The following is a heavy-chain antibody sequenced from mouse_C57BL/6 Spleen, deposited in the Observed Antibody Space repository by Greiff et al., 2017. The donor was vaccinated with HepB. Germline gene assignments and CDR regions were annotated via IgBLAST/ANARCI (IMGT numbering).Heavy chain of an antibody. CDR2: IDPSDSYT. D-gene: IGHD1-1*01. CDR1: GYTFTSYW. CDR3: ARRRTVFDY. Sequence: VQLQQPGAELVMPGASVKLSCKASGYTFTSYWMHWVKQRPGQGLEWIGEIDPSDSYTNYNQKFKGKSTLTVDKSSSTAYMQLSSLTSEDSAVYYCARRRTVFDYWGQGTTLTVSS. J-gene: IGHJ2*01. V-gene: IGHV1-69*01.